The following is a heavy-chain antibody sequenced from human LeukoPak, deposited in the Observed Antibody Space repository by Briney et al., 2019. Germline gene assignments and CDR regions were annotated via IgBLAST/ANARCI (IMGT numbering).Heavy chain of an antibody. J-gene: IGHJ4*02. Sequence: ASVKVSCKASGYTFTDYYIHWVRQAPGQGLEWMGWINPKTGSTNYPQKFQGRVTMTRDTSISTVYMELSSLRSEDTAVYYCARVGSAMVLDYWGQGTLVTVSS. V-gene: IGHV1-2*02. CDR1: GYTFTDYY. CDR2: INPKTGST. CDR3: ARVGSAMVLDY. D-gene: IGHD5-18*01.